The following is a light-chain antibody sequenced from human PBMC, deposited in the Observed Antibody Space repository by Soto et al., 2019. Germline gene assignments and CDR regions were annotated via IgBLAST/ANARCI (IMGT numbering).Light chain of an antibody. CDR1: TGAVTSSNY. J-gene: IGLJ2*01. CDR2: STN. CDR3: LLYDGGQLGV. V-gene: IGLV7-43*01. Sequence: QTVVTQEPSLTVSPGGTVTLTCAVYTGAVTSSNYPNWFQQKPGQAPRALIYSTNHKYSWTPARFSGSLLGGKAALTLSGVEPEDEADYYCLLYDGGQLGVFGGGTKLTVL.